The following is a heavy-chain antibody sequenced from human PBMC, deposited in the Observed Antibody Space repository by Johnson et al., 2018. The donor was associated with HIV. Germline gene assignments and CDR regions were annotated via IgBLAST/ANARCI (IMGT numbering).Heavy chain of an antibody. CDR3: AKGDYYESRAAFDI. CDR1: GFTFSSYG. J-gene: IGHJ3*02. D-gene: IGHD3-22*01. CDR2: IWYDGSNK. Sequence: QVQLVESGGGLVQPGGSLRLSCAASGFTFSSYGMHWVRQAPGRGLEWVAVIWYDGSNKYYADSVKGRFTISRDNSKNTLYLQMNSLRAEDTAVYYCAKGDYYESRAAFDIWGQGTMVTVSS. V-gene: IGHV3-33*06.